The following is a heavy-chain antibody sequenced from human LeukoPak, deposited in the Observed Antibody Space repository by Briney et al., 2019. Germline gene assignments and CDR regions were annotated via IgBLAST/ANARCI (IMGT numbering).Heavy chain of an antibody. CDR3: ARDRHDSSGYYYDS. V-gene: IGHV4-59*01. J-gene: IGHJ5*01. D-gene: IGHD3-22*01. CDR1: GGSISSYY. Sequence: SETLSLTCTVSGGSISSYYWSWIRQPPGKGLEWIGYIYSIGSPNYNSSLKSRVTMSVDTSKNRFSLKLSSVTAADTAVYYCARDRHDSSGYYYDSWGPGTLDTVSS. CDR2: IYSIGSP.